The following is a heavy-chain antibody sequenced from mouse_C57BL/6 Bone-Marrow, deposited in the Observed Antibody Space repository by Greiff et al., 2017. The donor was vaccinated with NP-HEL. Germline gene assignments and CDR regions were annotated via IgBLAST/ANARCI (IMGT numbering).Heavy chain of an antibody. CDR1: GFNIKDDY. CDR2: IDPENGDT. V-gene: IGHV14-4*01. CDR3: TYYSNYDY. J-gene: IGHJ2*01. Sequence: EVKVEESGAELVRPGASVKLSCTASGFNIKDDYMHWVKQRPEQGLEWIGWIDPENGDTEYASKFQGKATITADTSSNTAYLQLSSLTSEDTAVYYCTYYSNYDYWGQGTTLTVSS. D-gene: IGHD2-5*01.